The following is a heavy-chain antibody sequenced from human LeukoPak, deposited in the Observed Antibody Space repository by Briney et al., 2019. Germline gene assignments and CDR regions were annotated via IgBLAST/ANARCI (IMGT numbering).Heavy chain of an antibody. CDR2: ISYDGSNK. D-gene: IGHD3-10*01. CDR1: GFTFSSYA. J-gene: IGHJ3*02. Sequence: PGGSLRLSCAASGFTFSSYAMHWVRQAPGKGLEWVAVISYDGSNKYYADSVKGRFTISRDNSKNTLSLQMNSLRAEDTAVYYCAKEWSGVVAFDIWGQGTTVTVSS. V-gene: IGHV3-30*04. CDR3: AKEWSGVVAFDI.